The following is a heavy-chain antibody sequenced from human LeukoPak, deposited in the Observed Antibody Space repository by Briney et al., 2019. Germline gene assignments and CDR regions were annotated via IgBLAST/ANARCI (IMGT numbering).Heavy chain of an antibody. Sequence: GGSLRLSRAASGFTVSSNYMSWVRQAPGKGLEWVSVIYSGGSTYYADSVKGRFTISRHNSKNTLYLQMNSLRAEDTAVYYCARDRGIAAAGTLGWFDPWGQGTLVTVSS. CDR2: IYSGGST. CDR1: GFTVSSNY. V-gene: IGHV3-53*04. J-gene: IGHJ5*02. CDR3: ARDRGIAAAGTLGWFDP. D-gene: IGHD6-13*01.